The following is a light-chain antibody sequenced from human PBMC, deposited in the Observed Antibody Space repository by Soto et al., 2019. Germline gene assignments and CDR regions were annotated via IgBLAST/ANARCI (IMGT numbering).Light chain of an antibody. CDR1: QSVSSSY. Sequence: EIVLTQSPGTLSLSPGERTTLSCRASQSVSSSYLAWYQQKPGQAPRLLIYGASNRATGIPDRFSGSGSGTDFTLTISRLEPEDFAVYYCQQYGSSPRTFGQGTKVAIK. J-gene: IGKJ1*01. V-gene: IGKV3-20*01. CDR2: GAS. CDR3: QQYGSSPRT.